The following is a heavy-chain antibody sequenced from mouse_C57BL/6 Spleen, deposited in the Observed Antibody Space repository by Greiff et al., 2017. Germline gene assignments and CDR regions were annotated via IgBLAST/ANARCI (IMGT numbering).Heavy chain of an antibody. CDR3: ARNPNYYGSSYWYFDV. CDR2: INPNNGGT. D-gene: IGHD1-1*01. V-gene: IGHV1-22*01. Sequence: VQLQQSGPELVKPGASVKMSCKASGYTFTDYNMHWVKQSHGKSLEWIGYINPNNGGTSYNQKFKGKATLTVNKSSSPAYMELRSLTSEDSAVYYCARNPNYYGSSYWYFDVWGTGTTVTVSS. CDR1: GYTFTDYN. J-gene: IGHJ1*03.